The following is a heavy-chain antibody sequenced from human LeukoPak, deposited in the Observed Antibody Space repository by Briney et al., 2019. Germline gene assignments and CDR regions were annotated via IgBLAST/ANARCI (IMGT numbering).Heavy chain of an antibody. D-gene: IGHD6-13*01. Sequence: GGSLRLSCGVSGFTFSDYWMNWVRQAPGKGLEWAASIKQDGSEKSYADSVKGRFTISRDNAKNSLYLQMNSLRVEDMALYYCAKDRHYRIAAAGMSSDAFDIWGQGTMVTVSS. J-gene: IGHJ3*02. CDR3: AKDRHYRIAAAGMSSDAFDI. V-gene: IGHV3-7*03. CDR1: GFTFSDYW. CDR2: IKQDGSEK.